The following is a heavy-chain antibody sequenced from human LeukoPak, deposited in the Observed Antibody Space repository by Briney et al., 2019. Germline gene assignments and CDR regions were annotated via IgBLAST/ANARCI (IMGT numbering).Heavy chain of an antibody. CDR1: GFTFSTYS. CDR3: ARNKKTDDYGDYWPWVVDY. D-gene: IGHD4-17*01. J-gene: IGHJ4*02. CDR2: ISTSGTYI. Sequence: PGGSLRLSCAASGFTFSTYSMNWVRQAPGKGLEWVSSISTSGTYIYYADSVKGRFTISRDNAKNSLYLQMNSLRAEDTAVYYCARNKKTDDYGDYWPWVVDYWGQGTLVTVSS. V-gene: IGHV3-21*06.